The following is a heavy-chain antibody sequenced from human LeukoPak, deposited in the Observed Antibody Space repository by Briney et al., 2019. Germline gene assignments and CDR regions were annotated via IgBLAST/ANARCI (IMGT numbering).Heavy chain of an antibody. V-gene: IGHV4-34*01. CDR3: ARGEYYYDSSGYYFDY. Sequence: PSETLSLTCAVYGGSFSGYYWSWIRQPPGKGLEWIGEINHSGSTNYNPSPKSRVTISVDTSKNQFSLKLSSVTAADTAVYYCARGEYYYDSSGYYFDYWGQGTLVTVSS. CDR2: INHSGST. J-gene: IGHJ4*02. D-gene: IGHD3-22*01. CDR1: GGSFSGYY.